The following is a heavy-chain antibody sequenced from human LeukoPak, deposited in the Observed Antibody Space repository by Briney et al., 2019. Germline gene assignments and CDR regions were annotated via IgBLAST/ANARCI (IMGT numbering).Heavy chain of an antibody. V-gene: IGHV4-61*02. J-gene: IGHJ6*03. Sequence: SQTLSLTCTVPGGSISSRSYYWSWIRQPAGKGLEWIGRIYTSGSTNYNPSLKSRVTISVDTSKNQFSLKLSSVTAADTAVYYCARRRSPGYSSSWYYYYYYMDVWGKGTTVTISS. CDR2: IYTSGST. CDR3: ARRRSPGYSSSWYYYYYYMDV. D-gene: IGHD6-13*01. CDR1: GGSISSRSYY.